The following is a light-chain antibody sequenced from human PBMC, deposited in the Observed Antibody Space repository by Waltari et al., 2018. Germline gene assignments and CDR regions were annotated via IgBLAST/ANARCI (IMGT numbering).Light chain of an antibody. Sequence: QSALTPPASVSGSPGPSIPISCTGSSSDVGGYKFGSVYQQHPGKAPQLMIYGGSTRPSGVSNRFSGSKSGNTASRTISGLRAEDEADYYCCSYAGSSPHVIFGGGTKLTVL. CDR1: SSDVGGYKF. V-gene: IGLV2-23*01. J-gene: IGLJ2*01. CDR3: CSYAGSSPHVI. CDR2: GGS.